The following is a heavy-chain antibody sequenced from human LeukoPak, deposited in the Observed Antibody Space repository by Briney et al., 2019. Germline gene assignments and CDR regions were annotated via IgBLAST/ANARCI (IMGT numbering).Heavy chain of an antibody. CDR1: GYIFIGYG. CDR3: ARGGSTYWADH. J-gene: IGHJ1*01. Sequence: ASVKVSCNASGYIFIGYGLSWVRQAPGQGLEWMGWINTDNGQTDFAQKFQDRIIMTTDTSTSTAYLEVTSLRSDDTAVYYCARGGSTYWADHWGQGTLVTVSS. D-gene: IGHD2-2*01. V-gene: IGHV1-18*01. CDR2: INTDNGQT.